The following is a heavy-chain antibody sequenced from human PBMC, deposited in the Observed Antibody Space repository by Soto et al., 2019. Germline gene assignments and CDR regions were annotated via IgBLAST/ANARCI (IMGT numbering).Heavy chain of an antibody. CDR2: IYYSGST. CDR1: GGSISSSSYY. Sequence: QLQLQESGPGLVKPSETLSLTCTVSGGSISSSSYYWGWIRQPPGKGLEWIGSIYYSGSTYYNPSLKSRVTISVDTSKNQFSLKLSSVTAADTAVYYCARRANIYQFDYWGQGTLVTVSS. J-gene: IGHJ4*02. D-gene: IGHD3-9*01. V-gene: IGHV4-39*01. CDR3: ARRANIYQFDY.